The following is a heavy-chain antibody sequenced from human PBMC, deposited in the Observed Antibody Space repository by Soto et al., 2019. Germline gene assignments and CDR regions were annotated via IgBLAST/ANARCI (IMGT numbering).Heavy chain of an antibody. CDR1: GYDFTNYW. J-gene: IGHJ6*02. D-gene: IGHD3-3*01. CDR2: IYPGDSDT. CDR3: ARTFGVGSPYYYYGMDV. V-gene: IGHV5-51*01. Sequence: GESLKISCKCSGYDFTNYWIGWVRQMPGKGLEWMGIIYPGDSDTRYSPSFQGQVTISADKSISSAYLHWSNLRASDTATYYCARTFGVGSPYYYYGMDVWGQGTTVTVS.